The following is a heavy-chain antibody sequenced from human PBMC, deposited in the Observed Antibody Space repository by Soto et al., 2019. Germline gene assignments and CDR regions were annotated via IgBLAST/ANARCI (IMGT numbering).Heavy chain of an antibody. CDR3: ARDTDIVVVVAAAKTFDY. Sequence: GASVKVSCKASGYTFTSYGISWVRQAPGQGLEWMGWISAYNGNTNYAQKLQGRVTMTTDTSTSTAYMELRSLRSDDTAVYYCARDTDIVVVVAAAKTFDYWGQGTLVTVSS. D-gene: IGHD2-15*01. CDR1: GYTFTSYG. CDR2: ISAYNGNT. J-gene: IGHJ4*02. V-gene: IGHV1-18*01.